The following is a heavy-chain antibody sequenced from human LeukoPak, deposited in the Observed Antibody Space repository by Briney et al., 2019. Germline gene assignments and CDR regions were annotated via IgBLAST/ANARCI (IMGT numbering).Heavy chain of an antibody. D-gene: IGHD3-9*01. V-gene: IGHV3-23*01. CDR1: GFTFSSYG. J-gene: IGHJ4*02. CDR2: ISGSGTST. Sequence: PGGSLRLSCAASGFTFSSYGMSWVRQAPGKGLEWVSAISGSGTSTYYADSVKGRFTISRGNSKNTLYLQMNSLRAEDTAVYYCAKGNYDILTGYLYYFDYWGQGTLVTVSS. CDR3: AKGNYDILTGYLYYFDY.